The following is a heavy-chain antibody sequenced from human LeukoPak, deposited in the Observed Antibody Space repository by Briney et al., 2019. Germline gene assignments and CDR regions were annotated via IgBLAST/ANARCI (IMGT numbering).Heavy chain of an antibody. Sequence: PGGSLRLSCAASGFTVSSNYMSWVRQAPGKGLEWVSVIYSGGSTYYADSVKGRFTISRDNSKNTLHLQMNSLRAEDTAVYYCARDRPSLSRNDAFDIWGQGTMVTVSS. CDR2: IYSGGST. V-gene: IGHV3-53*01. CDR1: GFTVSSNY. J-gene: IGHJ3*02. CDR3: ARDRPSLSRNDAFDI.